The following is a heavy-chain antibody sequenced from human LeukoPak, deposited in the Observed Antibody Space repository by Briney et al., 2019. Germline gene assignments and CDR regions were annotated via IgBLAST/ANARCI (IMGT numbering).Heavy chain of an antibody. Sequence: GGSLRLSCVASGFTFSNYWMSWVRQSPGKGLEWVANIKQDGSEKYYVDSVKGRFTISRDNAGNSLYLQMNSLTAEDTAVYYCVGPPCLRGGYCSTNSWGQGTLVTVDS. CDR1: GFTFSNYW. D-gene: IGHD2-2*01. J-gene: IGHJ4*02. V-gene: IGHV3-7*05. CDR2: IKQDGSEK. CDR3: VGPPCLRGGYCSTNS.